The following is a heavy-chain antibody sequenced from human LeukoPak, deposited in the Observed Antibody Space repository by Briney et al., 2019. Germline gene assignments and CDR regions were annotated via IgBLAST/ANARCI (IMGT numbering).Heavy chain of an antibody. CDR3: ARSPDIRSGDYEDYFDY. CDR2: TAWYDAK. Sequence: ESGPTLANPKQTLTLTCTISGFSFSTTGGCVTWIRQPLGKALEWLTRTAWYDAKYYNRSLKTRLTVSKYTSKDQVVLTITNVDPLDTATYYCARSPDIRSGDYEDYFDYWGQGHLVTVSS. CDR1: GFSFSTTGGC. D-gene: IGHD2-15*01. V-gene: IGHV2-70*11. J-gene: IGHJ4*02.